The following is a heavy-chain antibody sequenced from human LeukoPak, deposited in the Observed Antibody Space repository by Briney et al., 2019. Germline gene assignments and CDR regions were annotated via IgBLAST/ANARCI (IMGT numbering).Heavy chain of an antibody. CDR3: ARLWYYYDSSGYVADY. V-gene: IGHV3-21*01. J-gene: IGHJ4*02. Sequence: GGSLRLSCAASGLNFNSYSMNWVRQAPGKGLEWVSSISSSSSFIYYADSLKGRFTISRDNAKNSLYLQMNSLRAEDTAVYYCARLWYYYDSSGYVADYWGQGTLVTVSS. CDR1: GLNFNSYS. CDR2: ISSSSSFI. D-gene: IGHD3-22*01.